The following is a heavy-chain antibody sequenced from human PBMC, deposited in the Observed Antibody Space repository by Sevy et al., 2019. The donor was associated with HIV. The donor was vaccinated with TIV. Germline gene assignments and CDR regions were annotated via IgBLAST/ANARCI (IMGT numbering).Heavy chain of an antibody. CDR2: TYSGGRT. V-gene: IGHV3-53*01. D-gene: IGHD2-21*02. J-gene: IGHJ6*02. CDR1: GFIVNSNY. CDR3: ARVLGRDSGYGMDV. Sequence: GGSLRLSCAASGFIVNSNYMSWVRQAPGKGLEWVSVTYSGGRTYNADSVKGRFTISRDNSKNTLYLQRNSLRAEDTAVYYWARVLGRDSGYGMDVWGQGTRVTVSS.